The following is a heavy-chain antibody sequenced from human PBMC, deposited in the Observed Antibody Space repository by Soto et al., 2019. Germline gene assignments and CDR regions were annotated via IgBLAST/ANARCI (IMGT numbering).Heavy chain of an antibody. Sequence: EVQLLESGGGLVQPGGSLRLSCAASGFTFSSYALSWVRQAPGKGLEWVSAISGSGGSTYYADSVKGRFPISRDNSKNTLYLQMNSLRDEDTAVYYCATDTETYYDILAGYDAFDIWGQGTMVTVSS. D-gene: IGHD3-9*01. CDR3: ATDTETYYDILAGYDAFDI. CDR2: ISGSGGST. V-gene: IGHV3-23*01. J-gene: IGHJ3*02. CDR1: GFTFSSYA.